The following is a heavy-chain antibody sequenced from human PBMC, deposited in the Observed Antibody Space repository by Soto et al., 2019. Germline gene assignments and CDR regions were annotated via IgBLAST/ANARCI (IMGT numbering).Heavy chain of an antibody. Sequence: GESLKISCKGSGYSFTSYWISWVRQMPGKGLEWMGRIDPSDSYTNYSPSFQGHVTISADKSISTAYLQWSSLKASDTAMYYRARMSPGWYYFDYWGQGTLVTVSS. V-gene: IGHV5-10-1*01. D-gene: IGHD6-19*01. J-gene: IGHJ4*02. CDR1: GYSFTSYW. CDR2: IDPSDSYT. CDR3: ARMSPGWYYFDY.